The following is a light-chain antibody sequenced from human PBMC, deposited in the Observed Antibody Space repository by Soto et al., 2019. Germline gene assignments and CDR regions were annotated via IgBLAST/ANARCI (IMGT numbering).Light chain of an antibody. CDR1: QSIGSS. CDR3: QQRSNWPPELT. Sequence: ELVFTQSPDTLSLSPGERATLSCRASQSIGSSLAWYQQKPGQAPSLLMYGSYHRATGIPARFSGSGSGTDFTLTISSLEPEEFAGYYCQQRSNWPPELTFGGGTKVDIK. CDR2: GSY. J-gene: IGKJ4*01. V-gene: IGKV3-11*01.